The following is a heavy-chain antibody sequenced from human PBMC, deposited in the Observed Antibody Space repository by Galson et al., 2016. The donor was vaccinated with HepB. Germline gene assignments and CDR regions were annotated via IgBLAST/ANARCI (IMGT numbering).Heavy chain of an antibody. V-gene: IGHV3-21*01. D-gene: IGHD4-17*01. CDR2: ISSSSSYI. CDR1: GFTFSSYS. Sequence: SLRLSCAASGFTFSSYSMNWVRQAPGKGLEWVSFISSSSSYIYYADSVKVRFTISRANAKNSLYLQMNSLGAEDTAVYYCARAVSWDYGDYAGYWGQGTLVTVSS. J-gene: IGHJ4*02. CDR3: ARAVSWDYGDYAGY.